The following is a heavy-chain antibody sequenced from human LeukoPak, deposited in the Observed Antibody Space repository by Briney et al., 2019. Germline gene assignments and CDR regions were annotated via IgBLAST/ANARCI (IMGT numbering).Heavy chain of an antibody. CDR1: GFTFSSYA. CDR3: VKGGGIAAASSIPFDY. J-gene: IGHJ4*02. Sequence: GGSLRLSCPASGFTFSSYAMHWVRQAPGKGLEYVSAISSNGGSTYYADSVKGRFTISRDNSKNTLYLQMSSLRAEDTAVYYCVKGGGIAAASSIPFDYWGQGTLVTVSS. CDR2: ISSNGGST. D-gene: IGHD6-13*01. V-gene: IGHV3-64D*06.